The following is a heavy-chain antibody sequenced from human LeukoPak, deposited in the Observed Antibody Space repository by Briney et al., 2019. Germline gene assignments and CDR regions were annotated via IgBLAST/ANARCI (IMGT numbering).Heavy chain of an antibody. CDR1: GGSFSGYY. CDR3: ARGPFKRRLGYCSSTSCYAGVNYFDY. V-gene: IGHV4-34*01. CDR2: INHSGST. J-gene: IGHJ4*02. Sequence: PSETLSLTCAVYGGSFSGYYWSWIRQPPGKGLEWIGEINHSGSTNYNPSLKSRVTISVDTSKNRFSLKLSSVTAADTAVYYCARGPFKRRLGYCSSTSCYAGVNYFDYWGQGTLVTVSS. D-gene: IGHD2-2*01.